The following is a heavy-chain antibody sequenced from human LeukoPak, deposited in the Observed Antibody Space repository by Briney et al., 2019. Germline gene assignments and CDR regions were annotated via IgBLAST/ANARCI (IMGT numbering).Heavy chain of an antibody. CDR1: GGSISSSSYY. V-gene: IGHV4-39*01. CDR2: IYYSGST. Sequence: SETLSLTCTVSGGSISSSSYYWGCIRQPPGKGLEWIGSIYYSGSTYYNPSLKSRVTISVDTSKNQFSLKLSSVTAADTAVYYCARSRGKQWLVRTAYYFDYWGQGTLVTVSS. J-gene: IGHJ4*02. D-gene: IGHD6-19*01. CDR3: ARSRGKQWLVRTAYYFDY.